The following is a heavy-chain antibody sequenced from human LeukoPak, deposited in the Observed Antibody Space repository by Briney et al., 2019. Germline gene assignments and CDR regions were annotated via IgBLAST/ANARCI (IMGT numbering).Heavy chain of an antibody. CDR1: GYTFTSYD. V-gene: IGHV1-8*01. CDR2: MNPNSGNT. D-gene: IGHD3-22*01. J-gene: IGHJ5*02. Sequence: ASVKVSCKASGYTFTSYDINWVRQATGRGLEWMGWMNPNSGNTGYAQKFQGRVTMTRNTSISTAYMELSSLRSEDTAVYYCALLYYDSSGYVVPWGQGTLVTVSS. CDR3: ALLYYDSSGYVVP.